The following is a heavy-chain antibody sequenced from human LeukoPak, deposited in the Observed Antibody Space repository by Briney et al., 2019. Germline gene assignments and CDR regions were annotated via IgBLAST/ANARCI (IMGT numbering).Heavy chain of an antibody. Sequence: PSETLSLTCTVSGGSISSYYWSWIRQPPGKGLEWIGYIYYSGSTNYNPSLKSRVTISVDTSKNQFSLKLSSVTAADTAVYYCARVHQYSSSGWFDPWGQGTLVTVSS. CDR3: ARVHQYSSSGWFDP. V-gene: IGHV4-59*01. J-gene: IGHJ5*02. D-gene: IGHD6-13*01. CDR2: IYYSGST. CDR1: GGSISSYY.